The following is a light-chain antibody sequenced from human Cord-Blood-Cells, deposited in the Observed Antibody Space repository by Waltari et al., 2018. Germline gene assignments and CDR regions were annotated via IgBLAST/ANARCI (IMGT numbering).Light chain of an antibody. Sequence: QSALTQPDSVSGSPGQSITLPCTGTSSDVGGYNYVSWYQQHPGKAPKLMIYDVSNRPSGVSNRFSGSKSGNTASLTISGLQAEDEADYYCSSYTSSSTYVFGTGTKVTVL. J-gene: IGLJ1*01. V-gene: IGLV2-14*03. CDR1: SSDVGGYNY. CDR3: SSYTSSSTYV. CDR2: DVS.